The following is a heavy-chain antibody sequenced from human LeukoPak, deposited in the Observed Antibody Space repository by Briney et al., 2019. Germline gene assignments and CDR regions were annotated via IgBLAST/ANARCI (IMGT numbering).Heavy chain of an antibody. CDR2: IKEGGSQK. CDR1: GFTFSNYW. V-gene: IGHV3-7*01. Sequence: PGGSLRLSCAVSGFTFSNYWMNWVRQAPGKGLEWVANIKEGGSQKYYVESVKGRFTVSGDNAKNSVYLQMSSLRDEDTAVYYCARGLNTSPGVDYWGQGTLVTVSS. D-gene: IGHD3-16*01. CDR3: ARGLNTSPGVDY. J-gene: IGHJ4*02.